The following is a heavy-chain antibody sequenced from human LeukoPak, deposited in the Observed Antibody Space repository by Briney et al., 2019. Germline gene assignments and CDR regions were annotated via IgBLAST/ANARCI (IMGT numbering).Heavy chain of an antibody. D-gene: IGHD4-11*01. V-gene: IGHV4-59*08. CDR3: TNTNYENFDY. CDR1: GGSLSHYY. J-gene: IGHJ4*02. CDR2: IYFSGST. Sequence: PSDTLSLTCAVSGGSLSHYYWSWIRQPPGKGLEWIGYIYFSGSTNYNPSLKSRVTISIDASKSQFSLKLSSVTAADTAVYYCTNTNYENFDYWGQGTLVTVSS.